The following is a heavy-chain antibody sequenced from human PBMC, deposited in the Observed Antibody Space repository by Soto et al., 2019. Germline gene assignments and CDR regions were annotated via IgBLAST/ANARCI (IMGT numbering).Heavy chain of an antibody. V-gene: IGHV4-34*01. D-gene: IGHD5-12*01. CDR3: ARVSVATIKGYYYYGMDV. Sequence: SETLSLTCAVYGGSFSGYYWSWIRQPPGKGLEWIGEINHSGSTNYNPSLKSRVTISVDTSKNQFSLKLSSVTAADTAVYYCARVSVATIKGYYYYGMDVWGQGTTVTVSS. CDR2: INHSGST. J-gene: IGHJ6*02. CDR1: GGSFSGYY.